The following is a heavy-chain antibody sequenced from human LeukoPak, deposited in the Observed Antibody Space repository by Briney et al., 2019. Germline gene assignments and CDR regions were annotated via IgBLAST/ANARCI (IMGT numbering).Heavy chain of an antibody. J-gene: IGHJ4*02. V-gene: IGHV3-30*18. CDR1: GFTFSSYG. CDR2: ISYDGSNK. Sequence: GGSLRLSCAASGFTFSSYGMHWVRQAPGKGLEWVAVISYDGSNKYYADSVKGRFTISRDNSKNTLYIQMNSLRAEDTAVYYCAKDSRPSYSSSWYGSDNWGQGTLVTVSS. D-gene: IGHD6-13*01. CDR3: AKDSRPSYSSSWYGSDN.